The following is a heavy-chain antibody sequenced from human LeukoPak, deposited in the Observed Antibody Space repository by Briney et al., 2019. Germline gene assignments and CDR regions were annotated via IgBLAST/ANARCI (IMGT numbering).Heavy chain of an antibody. CDR2: IKQDGSVK. CDR1: GFTFSDHW. V-gene: IGHV3-7*01. Sequence: GGSLRLSCVTSGFTFSDHWMTWVRQAPGKGLEWGASIKQDGSVKYYVDSVKGRFTISRDNAWSSLYLQMSGLRADDTAIYYCARLTSSNNFYWIESWGKGTLVTVSS. D-gene: IGHD2-2*01. J-gene: IGHJ5*01. CDR3: ARLTSSNNFYWIES.